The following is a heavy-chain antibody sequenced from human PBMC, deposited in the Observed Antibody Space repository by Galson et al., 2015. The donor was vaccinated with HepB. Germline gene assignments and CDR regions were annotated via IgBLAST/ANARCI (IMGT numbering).Heavy chain of an antibody. CDR3: ARDDRRSWPYYYSGMDV. CDR1: GFTFSDYY. CDR2: ISTSSSYT. D-gene: IGHD3-10*01. J-gene: IGHJ6*02. Sequence: SLRLSCAASGFTFSDYYMTWIRQAPGKGLEWVSYISTSSSYTDYADSVKGRFTISRDNAKNSLYLQMNSLRAEDTAVYYCARDDRRSWPYYYSGMDVWGQGTTVAVSS. V-gene: IGHV3-11*06.